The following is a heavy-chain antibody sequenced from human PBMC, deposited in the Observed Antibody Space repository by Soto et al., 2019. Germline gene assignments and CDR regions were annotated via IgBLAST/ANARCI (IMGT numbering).Heavy chain of an antibody. D-gene: IGHD1-26*01. CDR2: LKGDGACT. CDR1: GFTFSSYW. V-gene: IGHV3-74*01. Sequence: PGGSLRLSCAASGFTFSSYWMHWVRQAPGKGLGWVSRLKGDGACTNYAESVKGRFSNSRDNSKNTLYLQMNSLRAEDTALYYCAKSPYPGGKFDFWGQGTLVTVSS. CDR3: AKSPYPGGKFDF. J-gene: IGHJ4*02.